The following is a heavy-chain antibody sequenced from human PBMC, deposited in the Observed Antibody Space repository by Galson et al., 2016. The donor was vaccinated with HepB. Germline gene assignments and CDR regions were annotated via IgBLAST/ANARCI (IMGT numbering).Heavy chain of an antibody. CDR3: ARGREGHCSTTSCSDWFDA. Sequence: SLRLSCAASGFSFSNHPMYWVRQAPGKGLEWVAVISYDGNYKYYAVSVRGRFTISRDNSKNTVYVQMDSPRAEDTAIYYCARGREGHCSTTSCSDWFDAWGQGVLVTVSS. D-gene: IGHD2-2*01. J-gene: IGHJ5*02. CDR2: ISYDGNYK. CDR1: GFSFSNHP. V-gene: IGHV3-30-3*01.